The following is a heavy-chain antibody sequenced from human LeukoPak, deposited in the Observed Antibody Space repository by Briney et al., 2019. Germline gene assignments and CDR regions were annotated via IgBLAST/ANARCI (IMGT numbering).Heavy chain of an antibody. CDR3: ARVGVAGTSFFTFDY. CDR1: GYTFTSYY. CDR2: ISPSGGST. V-gene: IGHV1-46*01. J-gene: IGHJ4*02. D-gene: IGHD6-19*01. Sequence: ASVKVSCKASGYTFTSYYMHWVRQAPGQGLEWMGIISPSGGSTGYAQKFQGRVTMTRDTSTSTVYMELSSLRSEDTAVYYCARVGVAGTSFFTFDYWGQGTLVTVSS.